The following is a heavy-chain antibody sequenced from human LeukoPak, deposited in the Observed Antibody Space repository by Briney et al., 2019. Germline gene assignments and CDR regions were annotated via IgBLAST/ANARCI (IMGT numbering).Heavy chain of an antibody. CDR1: GGSFRDYY. CDR2: INHSGST. J-gene: IGHJ4*02. D-gene: IGHD3-10*01. Sequence: SETLSLTCAVYGGSFRDYYWSWIRQPPGKGLEWIGEINHSGSTNYNPSLKSRVAISVDTSKNQFSLKLSSVTAANTAVYYCARDRYLWFGELRGFDYWGQGTLVTVSS. V-gene: IGHV4-34*01. CDR3: ARDRYLWFGELRGFDY.